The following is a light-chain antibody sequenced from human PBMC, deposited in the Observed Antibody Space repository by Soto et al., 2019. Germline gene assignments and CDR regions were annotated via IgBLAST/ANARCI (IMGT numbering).Light chain of an antibody. CDR3: QHPKT. J-gene: IGKJ1*01. CDR2: DAS. V-gene: IGKV3-15*01. CDR1: QSLSSN. Sequence: EVVLTQSPATLSVSPGDRATLSCRASQSLSSNLAWYQQKPGQAPRLLIHDASTRATGVPARFSGSGSGTACTLTISSLQSDDCAVYYCQHPKTFGQGTRVEIK.